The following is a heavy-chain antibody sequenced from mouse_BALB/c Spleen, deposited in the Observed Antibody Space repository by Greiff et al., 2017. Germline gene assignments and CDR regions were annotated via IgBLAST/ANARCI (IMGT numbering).Heavy chain of an antibody. D-gene: IGHD6-1*01. CDR3: AGNRCRSRFDY. J-gene: IGHJ2*01. Sequence: EVQLVESGGGLVKPGGSLKLSCAASGFAFSSYDMSWVRQTPEKRLEWVAYISSGGGSTYYPATVKDRFTISRDNAKNTLYLQMSSLMSEDTAMYYYAGNRCRSRFDYWGQGTTLTVSS. V-gene: IGHV5-12-1*01. CDR1: GFAFSSYD. CDR2: ISSGGGST.